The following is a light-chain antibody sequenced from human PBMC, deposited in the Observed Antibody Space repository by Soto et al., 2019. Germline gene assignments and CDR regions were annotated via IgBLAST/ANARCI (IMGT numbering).Light chain of an antibody. CDR2: DAS. J-gene: IGKJ5*01. V-gene: IGKV1-33*01. Sequence: DIQMTQSPSSLSASVGDRVTITCQASQDITKYLNWYQQKPGKAPKLLIYDASNLEIGVQSRFSGSGSGTDFTFTISTLQPEDVATYYCQHYANLPITFGQGTRLEIK. CDR3: QHYANLPIT. CDR1: QDITKY.